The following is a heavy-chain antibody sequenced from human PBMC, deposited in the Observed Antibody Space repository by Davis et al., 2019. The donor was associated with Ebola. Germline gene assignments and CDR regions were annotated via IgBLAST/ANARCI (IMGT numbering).Heavy chain of an antibody. CDR2: ISSSGSTI. CDR1: GFTFSSYA. CDR3: AKGPLRFLEWLFDY. J-gene: IGHJ4*02. D-gene: IGHD3-3*01. Sequence: PGGSLRLSCAASGFTFSSYAMSWVRQAPGKGLEWVSYISSSGSTIYYADSVKGRFTISRDNAKNSLYLQMNSLRAEDTALYYCAKGPLRFLEWLFDYWGQGTLVTVSS. V-gene: IGHV3-48*04.